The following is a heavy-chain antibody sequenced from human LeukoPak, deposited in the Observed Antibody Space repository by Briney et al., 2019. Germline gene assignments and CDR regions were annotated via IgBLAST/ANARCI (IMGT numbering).Heavy chain of an antibody. D-gene: IGHD3-22*01. V-gene: IGHV4-59*08. Sequence: PSETLSLTCTVSGGSISSYYWSWIRQPPGKGLEWIGYIYYSGSTYYNPSLKSRVTISVGTSMNQFYLRMSSVTAADTAVYFCARLNYDSGGYYGVPNWFDPWGPGTLVTVSS. CDR2: IYYSGST. CDR1: GGSISSYY. CDR3: ARLNYDSGGYYGVPNWFDP. J-gene: IGHJ5*02.